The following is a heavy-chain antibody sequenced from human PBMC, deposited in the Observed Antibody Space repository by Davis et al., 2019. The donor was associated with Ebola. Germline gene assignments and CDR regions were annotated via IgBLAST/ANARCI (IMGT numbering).Heavy chain of an antibody. V-gene: IGHV1-18*01. CDR2: ISAYNGNT. J-gene: IGHJ5*02. CDR1: GYTFTDYG. CDR3: ARALYSSSWYWFDP. Sequence: ASVKVSCKPYGYTFTDYGISWVRQAPGQGLEWMGWISAYNGNTNYAQKLQGRVTMTTDTSTSTAYMELRSLRSDDTAVYYCARALYSSSWYWFDPWGQGTLVTVSS. D-gene: IGHD6-13*01.